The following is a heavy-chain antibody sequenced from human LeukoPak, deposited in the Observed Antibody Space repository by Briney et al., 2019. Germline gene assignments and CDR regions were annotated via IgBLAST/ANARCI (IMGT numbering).Heavy chain of an antibody. CDR3: ARDHYDYDSSGYPYFDY. D-gene: IGHD3-22*01. V-gene: IGHV1-18*01. Sequence: ASVKVSCKASGYTFTSYGISWVRQAPGQGLEWMGWISAYNGNTNYAQKLQGRVTMTTDTSTSTAYMELRSLRSDDTAVYYCARDHYDYDSSGYPYFDYWGQGTLVTVSS. CDR1: GYTFTSYG. J-gene: IGHJ4*02. CDR2: ISAYNGNT.